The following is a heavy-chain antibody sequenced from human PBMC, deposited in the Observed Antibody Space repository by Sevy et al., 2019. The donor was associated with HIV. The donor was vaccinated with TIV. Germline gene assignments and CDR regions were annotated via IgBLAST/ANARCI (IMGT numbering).Heavy chain of an antibody. Sequence: ASVKVSCKASGDTFTNNYMHRVRQAPGQGLEWMGIIDPSGGNASYAQKFQGRVSMTRDTSTSTIYLDLSSLRSEDTAVYYCVRADPAQHFDSWGQGTLVTVSS. CDR1: GDTFTNNY. CDR3: VRADPAQHFDS. V-gene: IGHV1-46*01. CDR2: IDPSGGNA. J-gene: IGHJ4*02.